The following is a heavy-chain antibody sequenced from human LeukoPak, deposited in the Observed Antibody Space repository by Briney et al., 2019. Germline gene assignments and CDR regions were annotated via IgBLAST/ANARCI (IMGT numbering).Heavy chain of an antibody. Sequence: GGFLRLSCAASGFTFSSYAMHWVRQAPGKGLEYVSAISGSGSSTYYADSVKGRFTISRDNSKDTLYLQMNSLRAEDTAVYYCAKDRASGSYFFDYWGQGTLVTVSS. CDR1: GFTFSSYA. V-gene: IGHV3-64*04. D-gene: IGHD1-26*01. CDR3: AKDRASGSYFFDY. CDR2: ISGSGSST. J-gene: IGHJ4*02.